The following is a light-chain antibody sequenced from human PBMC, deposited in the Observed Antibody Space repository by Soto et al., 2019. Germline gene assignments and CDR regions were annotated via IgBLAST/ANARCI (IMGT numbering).Light chain of an antibody. CDR3: MQGTHWPRT. V-gene: IGKV2-30*01. Sequence: DVVMTQSPLSLPVTIGQPASISFRSSQSLVYTNGVTYLNWFQQRPGQSPRRLIYEVSSRDSGVPDRFSGSGSGTDFTLKISRVEAEDIGLYYCMQGTHWPRTFGQGTKVDIK. CDR2: EVS. J-gene: IGKJ1*01. CDR1: QSLVYTNGVTY.